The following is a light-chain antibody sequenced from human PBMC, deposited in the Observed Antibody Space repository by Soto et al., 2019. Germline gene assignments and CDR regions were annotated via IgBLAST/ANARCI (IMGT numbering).Light chain of an antibody. V-gene: IGKV1-5*03. CDR3: QQYNSYAWT. CDR2: KAS. J-gene: IGKJ1*01. Sequence: DIQMTQSPSTLSASVGDRVTITCRASQSISSWLAWYQQKPGKAPKLLIYKASSLESGVPSMFSGSGSGTEFTLTISSLQPDDFATYYCQQYNSYAWTFGQGTKVAIK. CDR1: QSISSW.